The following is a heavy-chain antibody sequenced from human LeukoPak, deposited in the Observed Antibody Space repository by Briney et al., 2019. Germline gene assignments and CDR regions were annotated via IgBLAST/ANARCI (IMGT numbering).Heavy chain of an antibody. Sequence: PGRSLRLSCAASGFTFSSYGMHWVRQAPGKGLEWVAVIWYDGSNKYYADSVKGRFTISRDNSKNTLYLQMNSLRAEDTAVYFCSRDPAMTSGYGMDVWGQGTTVTVSS. D-gene: IGHD4-11*01. J-gene: IGHJ6*02. CDR2: IWYDGSNK. CDR1: GFTFSSYG. V-gene: IGHV3-33*01. CDR3: SRDPAMTSGYGMDV.